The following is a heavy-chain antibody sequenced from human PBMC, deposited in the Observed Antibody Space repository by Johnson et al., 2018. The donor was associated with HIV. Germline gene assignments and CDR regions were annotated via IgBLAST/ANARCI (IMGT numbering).Heavy chain of an antibody. CDR1: AGVTFSNAW. V-gene: IGHV3-25*04. CDR2: NPNGGCT. Sequence: QVVETGGGLIQPGGSLRLSCTASAGVTFSNAWMSWVRQAPGNGLELVGQVNPNGGCTHLIDSGKERFNTSRDNAKNTLYLQMNSLRAEDTAVYYCAKDYYYDSSGYYYEGRSDAFDIWGQGTMVTVSS. CDR3: AKDYYYDSSGYYYEGRSDAFDI. J-gene: IGHJ3*02. D-gene: IGHD3-22*01.